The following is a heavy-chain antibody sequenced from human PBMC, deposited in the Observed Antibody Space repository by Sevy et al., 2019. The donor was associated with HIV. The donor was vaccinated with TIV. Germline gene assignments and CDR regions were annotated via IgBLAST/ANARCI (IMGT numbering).Heavy chain of an antibody. V-gene: IGHV3-23*01. J-gene: IGHJ5*02. CDR3: AKDHDNNWFDP. CDR1: GFTFNIYA. CDR2: ISVSGGST. D-gene: IGHD3-9*01. Sequence: GGSLRLSCAASGFTFNIYAMTWVRQAPGKGLEWVLTISVSGGSTYYADSVKGRFTISRDNSKNTLYLPMNSLRAEDTAVYYCAKDHDNNWFDPWGQGTLVTVSS.